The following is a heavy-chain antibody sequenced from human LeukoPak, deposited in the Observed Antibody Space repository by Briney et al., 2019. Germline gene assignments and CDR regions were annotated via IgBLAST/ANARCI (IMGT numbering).Heavy chain of an antibody. V-gene: IGHV3-23*01. J-gene: IGHJ3*02. Sequence: GGSLRLSCAASGFTFSTYAMSWVRQAPGKGLEWVSAISGSGGSTYYADSVKGRFTISRDNSKNTLYLQMNSLRAEDTAVYYCAKDSEAAQLAFDIWGQGTMVTVSS. D-gene: IGHD6-6*01. CDR2: ISGSGGST. CDR1: GFTFSTYA. CDR3: AKDSEAAQLAFDI.